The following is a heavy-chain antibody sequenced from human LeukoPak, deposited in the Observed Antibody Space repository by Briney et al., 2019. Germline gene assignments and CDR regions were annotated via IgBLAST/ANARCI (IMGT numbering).Heavy chain of an antibody. CDR2: INYSGTT. J-gene: IGHJ4*02. V-gene: IGHV4-59*01. CDR1: VDSMSSYY. CDR3: ARGERLGPDY. Sequence: SETLSLTCTVSVDSMSSYYWSWIRQPPGKGLEWIGYINYSGTTNYNPSLRSRVTISIDMSKNQFSLNLTSVTAADTAVYYCARGERLGPDYWGQGTLVTVSS. D-gene: IGHD1-1*01.